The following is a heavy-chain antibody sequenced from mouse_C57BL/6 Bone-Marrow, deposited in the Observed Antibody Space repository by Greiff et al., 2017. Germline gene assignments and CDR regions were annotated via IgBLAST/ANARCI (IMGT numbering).Heavy chain of an antibody. Sequence: EVQLQESGGGLVKPGGSLKLSCAASGFTFSDYGMHWVRQAPEKGLEWVAYISSGSSTIYYADTVKGRFTISRDNAKNTLFLQMTSLRSEDTAMYYCAGQGNLPRYFDVWGTGTTVTGSS. V-gene: IGHV5-17*01. CDR2: ISSGSSTI. CDR1: GFTFSDYG. D-gene: IGHD2-1*01. J-gene: IGHJ1*03. CDR3: AGQGNLPRYFDV.